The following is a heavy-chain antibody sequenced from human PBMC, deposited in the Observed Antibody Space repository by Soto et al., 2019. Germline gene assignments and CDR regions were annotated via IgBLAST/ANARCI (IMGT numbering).Heavy chain of an antibody. CDR2: ISGSGRST. J-gene: IGHJ4*02. CDR1: GFTFSSYD. D-gene: IGHD6-19*01. CDR3: ANHRIAVAATVFDF. V-gene: IGHV3-23*01. Sequence: GGSLRLSCAASGFTFSSYDMSWVRQAPGKGLEWVSAISGSGRSTYYADSVKGRFTISRDNSKNTLYLQMNSLTAEDTAVYYCANHRIAVAATVFDFWGQGTLVTVSS.